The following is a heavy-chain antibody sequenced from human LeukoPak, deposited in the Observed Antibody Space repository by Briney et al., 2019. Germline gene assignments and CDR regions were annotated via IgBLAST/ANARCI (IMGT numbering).Heavy chain of an antibody. V-gene: IGHV3-23*05. Sequence: PGGSLRLSCQASGFTFTNYAMSWVRQAPGKGLEWVSSIYPDGGSFFADSVKGRFTISRDDARSVVYLQMNSLSAEDTAVYYCARSGVATCHYWGQGILVTVSS. CDR2: IYPDGGS. CDR1: GFTFTNYA. D-gene: IGHD2-15*01. CDR3: ARSGVATCHY. J-gene: IGHJ4*02.